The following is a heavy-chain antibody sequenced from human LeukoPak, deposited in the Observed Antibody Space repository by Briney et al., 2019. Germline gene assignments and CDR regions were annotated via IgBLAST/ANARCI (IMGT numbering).Heavy chain of an antibody. CDR2: IYYSGST. CDR3: ARVQRKWLARGAFDL. Sequence: SEALSLTCTVPGSSISSYYWTGIRQPPGKGLEWIGYIYYSGSTNYNPSLKSRVTISVDTSKNQFSLKLSSVTAADTAVYYCARVQRKWLARGAFDLWVQGTMVTVSS. D-gene: IGHD6-19*01. CDR1: GSSISSYY. V-gene: IGHV4-59*01. J-gene: IGHJ3*01.